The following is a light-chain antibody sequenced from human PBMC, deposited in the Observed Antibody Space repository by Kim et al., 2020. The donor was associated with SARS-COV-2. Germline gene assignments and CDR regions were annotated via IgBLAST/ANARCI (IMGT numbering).Light chain of an antibody. V-gene: IGLV1-47*02. CDR2: PTT. Sequence: QMVTTPSPGRTSTIRIFFLYFYHLLPATAPTLLLYPTTQRPSGVPHRFSASTSGPSASLAISGLRSDDVAVYFCGACDDSLSGRVFGGGTQLTVL. CDR1: TSTIRIFF. J-gene: IGLJ3*02. CDR3: GACDDSLSGRV.